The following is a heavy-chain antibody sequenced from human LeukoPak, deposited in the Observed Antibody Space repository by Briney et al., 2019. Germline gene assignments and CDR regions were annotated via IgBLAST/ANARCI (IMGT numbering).Heavy chain of an antibody. J-gene: IGHJ3*01. V-gene: IGHV3-74*01. Sequence: GGSLRLSCAASGFTFSSNWIHWVRQAPGKGLVWVSRINSDGSITSYADSVKGRFTISRDNSKNTLYLQMNSLRAEDTAVYYCAKHRGSSWYDAFDVCGQGTMVTVSS. CDR1: GFTFSSNW. CDR3: AKHRGSSWYDAFDV. D-gene: IGHD6-13*01. CDR2: INSDGSIT.